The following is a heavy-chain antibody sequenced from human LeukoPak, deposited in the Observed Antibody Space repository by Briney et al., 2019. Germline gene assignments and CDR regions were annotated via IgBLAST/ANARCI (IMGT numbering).Heavy chain of an antibody. J-gene: IGHJ1*01. CDR2: IKVDGSEK. CDR3: ARDSSRNCGGDCYSRYFQH. D-gene: IGHD2-21*02. V-gene: IGHV3-7*01. CDR1: GFTFSTFW. Sequence: PGGSLRLSCAASGFTFSTFWMSWVRQAPGKGLEWVANIKVDGSEKYYVDSMKGRFTVSRDNAKNSLYLQMDSLRAEDTAVYYCARDSSRNCGGDCYSRYFQHWGQGTLVTVSS.